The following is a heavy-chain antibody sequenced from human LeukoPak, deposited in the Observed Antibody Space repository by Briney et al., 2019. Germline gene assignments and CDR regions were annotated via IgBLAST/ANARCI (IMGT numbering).Heavy chain of an antibody. Sequence: PSETLSLTCTVSGGSIGWDRSWIRQSAGKGLEWIGRIYKSGSTNYNPSFRSRVTMSVDTSKNQFSLSVTSVTAADTAVYYCAREEYFQDSNGYSYYFHSWGQGSLVSVSS. V-gene: IGHV4-4*07. CDR1: GGSIGWD. CDR2: IYKSGST. J-gene: IGHJ4*02. CDR3: AREEYFQDSNGYSYYFHS. D-gene: IGHD3-22*01.